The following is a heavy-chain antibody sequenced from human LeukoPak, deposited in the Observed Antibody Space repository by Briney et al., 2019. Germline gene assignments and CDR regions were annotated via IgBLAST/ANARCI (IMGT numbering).Heavy chain of an antibody. CDR1: GFTFSSYA. V-gene: IGHV3-23*01. D-gene: IGHD6-13*01. Sequence: PGGSLRLSCAASGFTFSSYAMTWVRQAPGKGLEWVSSISDSGGRTYYADSVKGRCTISRDNSKNTLYLQMNSLRAEDTAVYYCAVQRTLWQQVLDHWGQGTLVTVSS. CDR3: AVQRTLWQQVLDH. CDR2: ISDSGGRT. J-gene: IGHJ4*02.